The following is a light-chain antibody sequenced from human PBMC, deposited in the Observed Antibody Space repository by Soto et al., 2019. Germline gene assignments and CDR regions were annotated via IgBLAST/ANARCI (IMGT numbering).Light chain of an antibody. CDR2: DAS. V-gene: IGKV3-20*01. CDR3: QQYGSSRGWT. Sequence: EIVMTESPVTLSVSPGERATLSCRASQSVSSYLAWYQQKPGQAPRLLIYDASNRATGIPDRFSGSGSGTDFTLTISRLEPEDFAVYYCQQYGSSRGWTFGQGTKVDNK. CDR1: QSVSSY. J-gene: IGKJ1*01.